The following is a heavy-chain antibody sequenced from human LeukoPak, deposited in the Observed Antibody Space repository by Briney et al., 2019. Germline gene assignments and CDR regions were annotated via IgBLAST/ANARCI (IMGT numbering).Heavy chain of an antibody. J-gene: IGHJ5*02. D-gene: IGHD3-22*01. CDR3: AKVSYYYDSSGYYSDWFDP. CDR2: ISWNSGSI. CDR1: GFTFDDYA. Sequence: PGGSLRLSCAASGFTFDDYAMHWVRQAPGKGLEWVSGISWNSGSIGYADSVKGRFTISRDNAKNSLYLQMNSLRAEDTALYYCAKVSYYYDSSGYYSDWFDPWGQGTLVTVSS. V-gene: IGHV3-9*01.